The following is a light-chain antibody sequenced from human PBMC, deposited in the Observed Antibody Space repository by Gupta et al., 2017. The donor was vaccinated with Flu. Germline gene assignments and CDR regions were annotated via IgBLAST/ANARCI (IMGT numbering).Light chain of an antibody. CDR3: SSYTSSSPLYV. V-gene: IGLV2-14*01. CDR2: DVS. J-gene: IGLJ1*01. CDR1: SSDVGGYNY. Sequence: QSALTQPASVSGSPGPSITISCTGTSSDVGGYNYVSWYQQHPGKAPKLMIYDVSNRPSGVSNRFSGSKSGTSASLTIAGLQAEDEADYYCSSYTSSSPLYVFGTGTKVTVL.